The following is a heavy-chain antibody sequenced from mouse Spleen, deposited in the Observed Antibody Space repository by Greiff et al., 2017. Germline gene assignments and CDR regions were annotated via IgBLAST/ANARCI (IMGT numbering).Heavy chain of an antibody. V-gene: IGHV5-9*04. J-gene: IGHJ1*01. Sequence: EVKLQESGGGLVKLGGSLKLSCAASGFTFSSYAMSWVRQTPEKRLEWVATISSGGGNTYYPDSVKGRFTISRDNAKNTLYLQMSSLKSEDTAMYYCARETGTGYFDVWGAGTTVTVSS. CDR2: ISSGGGNT. D-gene: IGHD4-1*01. CDR3: ARETGTGYFDV. CDR1: GFTFSSYA.